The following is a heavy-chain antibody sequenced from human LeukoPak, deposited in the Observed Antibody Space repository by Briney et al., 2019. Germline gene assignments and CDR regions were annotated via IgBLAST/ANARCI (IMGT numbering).Heavy chain of an antibody. CDR3: AKGTYGDYASPFDY. CDR1: GFTFSSYG. Sequence: GGSLRLSCAASGFTFSSYGMHWVRQAPGKGLEWVAFIRYDGSNKYYADSVKGRFTISRDNSKNTLYLQMNSLRAEDTAVYYCAKGTYGDYASPFDYWGQGTLVTVSS. V-gene: IGHV3-30*02. CDR2: IRYDGSNK. J-gene: IGHJ4*02. D-gene: IGHD4-17*01.